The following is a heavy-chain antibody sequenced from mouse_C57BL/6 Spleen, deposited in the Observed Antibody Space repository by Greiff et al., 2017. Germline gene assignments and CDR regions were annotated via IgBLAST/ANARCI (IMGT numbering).Heavy chain of an antibody. Sequence: QVQLQQSGAELVRPGTSVKMSCKASGYTFTNYWIGWAKQRPGHGLEWIGDIYPGGGYTNYNEKLKGKATLTADKSSSTAYMQFSSLTSEDSAIYYCARRRFDGYYDYWGQGTTLTVSS. V-gene: IGHV1-63*01. CDR3: ARRRFDGYYDY. CDR2: IYPGGGYT. D-gene: IGHD2-3*01. CDR1: GYTFTNYW. J-gene: IGHJ2*01.